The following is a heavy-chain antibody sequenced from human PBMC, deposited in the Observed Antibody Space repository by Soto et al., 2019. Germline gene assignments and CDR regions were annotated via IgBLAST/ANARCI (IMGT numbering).Heavy chain of an antibody. CDR3: LNIPHY. V-gene: IGHV1-69*04. CDR1: GYTFTSYD. CDR2: IIPILGIA. Sequence: SVKVSCKASGYTFTSYDINWVRQATGQGLEWMGRIIPILGIANYAQKFQGRVTITADKSTSTAYMELSSLRSEDTAVYYCLNIPHYWGQGTLVTVSS. J-gene: IGHJ4*02.